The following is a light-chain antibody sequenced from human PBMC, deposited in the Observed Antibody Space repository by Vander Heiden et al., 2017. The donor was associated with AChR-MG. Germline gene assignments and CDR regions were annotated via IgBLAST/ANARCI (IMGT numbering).Light chain of an antibody. J-gene: IGKJ2*01. CDR3: QQYNNWPPPHT. V-gene: IGKV3-15*01. Sequence: DIVMTQSPDTLSMSPGEEAPLSCRASQSVSGNVAWYQHKPGQSPRLLIYGATTRATGIPDRFRGSGHGTEFTLTINGLQSEDFATYYCQQYNNWPPPHTFGQGTKLDIK. CDR1: QSVSGN. CDR2: GAT.